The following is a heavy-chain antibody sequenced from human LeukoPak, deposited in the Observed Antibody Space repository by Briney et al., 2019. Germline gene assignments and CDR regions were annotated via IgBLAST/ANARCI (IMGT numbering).Heavy chain of an antibody. J-gene: IGHJ4*02. D-gene: IGHD6-19*01. CDR1: GFSLSSYW. V-gene: IGHV3-7*03. Sequence: GGSLRLSCAGAGFSLSSYWMSWVRQAPGKGLEWVANIKQDGREKYYVDSVKGRFTISRDNAKNSLYLQMNSLRAEDTAVYYCARDQGRWLGTFDHWGQGILVTVSS. CDR2: IKQDGREK. CDR3: ARDQGRWLGTFDH.